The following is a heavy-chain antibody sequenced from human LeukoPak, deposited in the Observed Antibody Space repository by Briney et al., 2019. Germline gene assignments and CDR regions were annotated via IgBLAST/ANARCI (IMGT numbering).Heavy chain of an antibody. CDR3: AKDDRQNYDSSGYDY. V-gene: IGHV3-33*06. J-gene: IGHJ4*02. Sequence: GRSLRLSCAASGFTFSSYAMHWVRQAPGRGLEWVAVIWYDGSNKYFADSVKGRFTISRDNSKNTLYLQMNSLRAEDTAVYYCAKDDRQNYDSSGYDYWGQGTLVTVSS. D-gene: IGHD3-22*01. CDR2: IWYDGSNK. CDR1: GFTFSSYA.